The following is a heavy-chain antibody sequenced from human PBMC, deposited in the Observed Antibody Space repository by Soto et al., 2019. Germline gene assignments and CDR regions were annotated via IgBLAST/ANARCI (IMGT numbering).Heavy chain of an antibody. CDR2: INPSGGST. Sequence: ASVKVSCKASGYTFTSYYMHWVRQAPGQGLEWMGIINPSGGSTSYAQKFQGRVTMTRDTSTSTVYMELSSLRSEDTAVYYCARSYSSGRYGGAFDIWGQGTMVTVSS. D-gene: IGHD6-19*01. CDR1: GYTFTSYY. J-gene: IGHJ3*02. CDR3: ARSYSSGRYGGAFDI. V-gene: IGHV1-46*01.